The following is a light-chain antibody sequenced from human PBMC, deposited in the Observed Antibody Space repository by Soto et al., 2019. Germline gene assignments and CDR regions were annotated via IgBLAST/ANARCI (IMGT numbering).Light chain of an antibody. V-gene: IGLV2-14*01. CDR2: EVT. CDR1: RDDIGAYDY. Sequence: QSVLTQPASVSGSPGQSITISCAGTRDDIGAYDYVSWYQQHPGNAPKLLVYEVTNRPSGVSDRFSGSKSGNTASLTISGLQAEDEADYYCSSFTSGTTLYVFGTGTKVTVL. J-gene: IGLJ1*01. CDR3: SSFTSGTTLYV.